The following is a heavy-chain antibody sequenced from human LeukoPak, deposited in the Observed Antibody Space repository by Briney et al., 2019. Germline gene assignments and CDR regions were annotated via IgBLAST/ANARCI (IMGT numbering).Heavy chain of an antibody. CDR1: GGTFSSYA. CDR2: IIPILGIA. J-gene: IGHJ5*02. Sequence: SVKVSCKASGGTFSSYAISWVRQAPGQGLEWMGRIIPILGIANYAQKFQGRVTITADKSTSTAYMELSSLRSEGTAVYYCAREMATLNWFDPWGQGTLVTVSS. D-gene: IGHD5-24*01. V-gene: IGHV1-69*04. CDR3: AREMATLNWFDP.